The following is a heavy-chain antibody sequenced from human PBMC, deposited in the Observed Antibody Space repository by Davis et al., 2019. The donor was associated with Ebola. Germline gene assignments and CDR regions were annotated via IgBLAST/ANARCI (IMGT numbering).Heavy chain of an antibody. D-gene: IGHD3-22*01. V-gene: IGHV3-30*04. CDR1: GFPFNSYA. CDR2: ISSDGNDK. Sequence: GESLKISCAASGFPFNSYAMHWIRQAPGKGLEWLAVISSDGNDKYYADSVKGRFTISRDNSRNTLYLRMNGLRPGDTALYYCARDPPTYYFDSSVYYPLPDYWGQGTLVTVSS. CDR3: ARDPPTYYFDSSVYYPLPDY. J-gene: IGHJ4*02.